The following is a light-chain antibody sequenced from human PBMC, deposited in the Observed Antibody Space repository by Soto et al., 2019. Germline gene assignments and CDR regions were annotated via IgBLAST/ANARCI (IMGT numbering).Light chain of an antibody. V-gene: IGKV4-1*01. CDR2: WAS. Sequence: DVVMTQSPESLAVSLCEGSTIKWRSGQSISPKSNNRNYLAWYQQKPGQPPKLLIYWASTRESGVPDRFSGSGSGTDFTLTISSLQAEDVAVYFCHQYFSTPPIFGGGTKVDIK. J-gene: IGKJ4*01. CDR1: QSISPKSNNRNY. CDR3: HQYFSTPPI.